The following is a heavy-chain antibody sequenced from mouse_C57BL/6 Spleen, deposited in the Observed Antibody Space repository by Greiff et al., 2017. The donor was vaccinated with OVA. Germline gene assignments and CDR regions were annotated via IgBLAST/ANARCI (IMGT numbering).Heavy chain of an antibody. CDR3: ARGANWEGNYFDY. CDR1: GYTFTSYW. V-gene: IGHV1-64*01. D-gene: IGHD4-1*01. CDR2: IHPNSGST. J-gene: IGHJ2*01. Sequence: QVQLKQPGAELVKPGASVKLSCKASGYTFTSYWMHWVKQRPGQGLEWIGMIHPNSGSTNYNEKFKSKATLTVDKSSSTAYMQLSSLTSEDSAVYYCARGANWEGNYFDYWGQGTTLTVSS.